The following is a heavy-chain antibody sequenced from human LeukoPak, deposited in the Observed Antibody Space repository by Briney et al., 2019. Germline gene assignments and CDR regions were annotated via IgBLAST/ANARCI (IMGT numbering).Heavy chain of an antibody. CDR3: ARDSITMVRGGGFDY. CDR1: DGSFSDYY. Sequence: SETLSLTCTVHDGSFSDYYWSWIRQPPGKGLEWIGYIYYSGSTNYNPSLKSRVTISVDTSKNQFSLKLSSVTAADTAVYYCARDSITMVRGGGFDYWGQGTLVTVSS. CDR2: IYYSGST. V-gene: IGHV4-59*01. D-gene: IGHD3-10*01. J-gene: IGHJ4*02.